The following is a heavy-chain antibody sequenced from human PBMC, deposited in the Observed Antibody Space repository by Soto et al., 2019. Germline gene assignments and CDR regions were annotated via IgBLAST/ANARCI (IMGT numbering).Heavy chain of an antibody. J-gene: IGHJ6*03. CDR2: ISAYNGNT. CDR1: GYTFTSYG. D-gene: IGHD3-3*01. Sequence: QVQLVQSGAEVKKPGASVKVSCKASGYTFTSYGISWVRQAPGQVLEWMGWISAYNGNTNYAQKLQGRVTMTTDTSTSTAYMELRSLRSDDTAVYYCARDYDFWSGYYPLLDYYYMDVWGKGTTVTVSS. V-gene: IGHV1-18*01. CDR3: ARDYDFWSGYYPLLDYYYMDV.